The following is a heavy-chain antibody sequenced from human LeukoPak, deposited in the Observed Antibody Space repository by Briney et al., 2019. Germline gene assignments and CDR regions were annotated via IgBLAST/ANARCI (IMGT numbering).Heavy chain of an antibody. D-gene: IGHD3-10*01. V-gene: IGHV3-53*01. CDR3: ARISGGSFDV. CDR2: IYSGETT. J-gene: IGHJ3*01. CDR1: GLTVNSNY. Sequence: GGSLRLSCAASGLTVNSNYMTWVRQAQGTGLEWVSLIYSGETTYYADSVKGRFTIPRDTSQNTLYLQMNRLRAEDTAVYYCARISGGSFDVWGQGTTVTV.